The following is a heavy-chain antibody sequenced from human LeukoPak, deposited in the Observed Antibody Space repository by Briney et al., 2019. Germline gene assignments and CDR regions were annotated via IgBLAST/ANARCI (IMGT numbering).Heavy chain of an antibody. CDR1: GGSISSYY. CDR2: IYTSGST. D-gene: IGHD3-16*01. Sequence: SETLSLTCTVSGGSISSYYWSWIRQPAGKGLEWIGRIYTSGSTNYNPSLKSRVTMSVDTSKNQFSLKLGSVTAADTAVYYCARGRAQITFGGVILYWGQGTLVTVSS. V-gene: IGHV4-4*07. CDR3: ARGRAQITFGGVILY. J-gene: IGHJ4*02.